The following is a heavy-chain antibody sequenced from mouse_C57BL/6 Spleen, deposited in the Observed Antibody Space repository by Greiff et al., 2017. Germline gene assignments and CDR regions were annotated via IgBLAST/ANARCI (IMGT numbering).Heavy chain of an antibody. Sequence: EVQLQESGGGLVQPGGSLKLSCAASGFTFSDYGMAWVRQAPRKGPEWVAFISNLAYSIYYADTVTGRFTISRENAKNTLYLEMSSLRSEDTAMYYCARRVFYDYDDDGYAMDYWGQGTSVTVSS. CDR1: GFTFSDYG. V-gene: IGHV5-15*01. CDR3: ARRVFYDYDDDGYAMDY. J-gene: IGHJ4*01. D-gene: IGHD2-4*01. CDR2: ISNLAYSI.